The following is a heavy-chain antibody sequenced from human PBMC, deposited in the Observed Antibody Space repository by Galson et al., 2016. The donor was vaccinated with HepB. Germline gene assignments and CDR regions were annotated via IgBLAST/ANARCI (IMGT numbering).Heavy chain of an antibody. D-gene: IGHD3-16*01. V-gene: IGHV3-48*02. CDR2: ITSSRDTM. Sequence: SLRLSCAASGFIFTVYSMNRARQAPGKGLEWIAWITSSRDTMYYADSVKGRFTISRDNAKNSLYLEMNSLTDEDTAVYYCARDDYFLFAYWGQGTLVTVSS. CDR1: GFIFTVYS. CDR3: ARDDYFLFAY. J-gene: IGHJ4*02.